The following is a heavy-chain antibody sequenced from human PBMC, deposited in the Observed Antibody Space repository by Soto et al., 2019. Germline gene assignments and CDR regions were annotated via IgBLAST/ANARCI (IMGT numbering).Heavy chain of an antibody. V-gene: IGHV1-8*01. CDR1: GYTFTSYD. J-gene: IGHJ4*02. CDR3: ARDGSKIDGYGVQLGY. D-gene: IGHD4-17*01. CDR2: MNPNSGDT. Sequence: QVQLVQSGAEVKKPGASVKVSCKASGYTFTSYDINWVRQATGQGLEWMGRMNPNSGDTGLAQKFQGRITMTRNTSITTAYMELSSLRSEDTAVYYCARDGSKIDGYGVQLGYWGQGTVVTVYS.